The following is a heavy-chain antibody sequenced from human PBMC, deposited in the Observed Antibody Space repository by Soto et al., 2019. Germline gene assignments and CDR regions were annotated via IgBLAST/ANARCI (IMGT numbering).Heavy chain of an antibody. J-gene: IGHJ3*02. Sequence: EVQLVESGGGLVKPGGSLRLSCAASGFSFSTYSMNWVRQAPGKGLEWVSSISSTSTYIYSADSMKGRFTISRDNAKNSLYLQMNSLRADDTAIYYCVRDLMHGAFDIWGQGTMVTVSS. CDR2: ISSTSTYI. CDR1: GFSFSTYS. CDR3: VRDLMHGAFDI. V-gene: IGHV3-21*01.